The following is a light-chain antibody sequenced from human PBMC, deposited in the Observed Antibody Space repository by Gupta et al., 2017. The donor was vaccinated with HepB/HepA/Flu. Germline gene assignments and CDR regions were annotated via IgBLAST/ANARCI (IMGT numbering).Light chain of an antibody. CDR3: QQSDTTSFT. J-gene: IGKJ3*01. V-gene: IGKV1-39*01. Sequence: IPMTQSPSSLSASVGDRVTITCRASQSISSYLNWYQQKPGKAPNLLIYAASSLQSGVPSRFSGSGSGTDFTLTISSLQPKDFATYYCQQSDTTSFTFGPGTKVDIK. CDR2: AAS. CDR1: QSISSY.